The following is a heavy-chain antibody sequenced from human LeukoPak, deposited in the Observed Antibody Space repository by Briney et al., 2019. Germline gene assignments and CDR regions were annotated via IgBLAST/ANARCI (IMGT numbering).Heavy chain of an antibody. CDR1: GLTFSNYA. Sequence: PGGSLRLSCAASGLTFSNYAMSWFRQAPGKGLEWASGITSGFTPHYADSVRGRFTISRDNSKNTFHLQMNSLRAEDTAVYYCAKDYSDSRVGDVFFEYWGQGTLVTVSS. V-gene: IGHV3-23*01. CDR3: AKDYSDSRVGDVFFEY. D-gene: IGHD1-26*01. CDR2: ITSGFTP. J-gene: IGHJ4*02.